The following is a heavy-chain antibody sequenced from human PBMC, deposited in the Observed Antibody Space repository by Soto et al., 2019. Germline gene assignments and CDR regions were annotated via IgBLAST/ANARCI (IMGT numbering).Heavy chain of an antibody. CDR1: GFTFSTCW. Sequence: GGSLRLSCAASGFTFSTCWMIWVRQAPGKGLEWVASMKQDGSEKYYVDSVKGRFTISRDNAENSLYLQMNSLRAEDTAVYYCARLQWWFDPWGQGTLVTVSS. CDR2: MKQDGSEK. CDR3: ARLQWWFDP. V-gene: IGHV3-7*01. J-gene: IGHJ5*02. D-gene: IGHD1-1*01.